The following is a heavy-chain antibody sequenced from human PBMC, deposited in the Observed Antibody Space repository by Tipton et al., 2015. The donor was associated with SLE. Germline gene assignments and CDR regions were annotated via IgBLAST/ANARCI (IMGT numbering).Heavy chain of an antibody. D-gene: IGHD6-13*01. J-gene: IGHJ4*02. CDR2: INQSGST. CDR1: GGSFSGYF. V-gene: IGHV4-34*01. Sequence: GLVKPSETLSLTCAVYGGSFSGYFWNWIRQPPGKGLEWIGEINQSGSTNYNPSLKRRATISVDTSKNQFSLKLSSVTAADTAVYYCARVERAARGFDYWGQGTLVTVSS. CDR3: ARVERAARGFDY.